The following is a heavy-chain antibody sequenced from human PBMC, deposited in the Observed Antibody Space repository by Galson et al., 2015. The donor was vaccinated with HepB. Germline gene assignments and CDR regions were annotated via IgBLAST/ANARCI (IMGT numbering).Heavy chain of an antibody. CDR3: ARRISLVRGIITKPDYYYGMDV. CDR2: INQDGSSK. V-gene: IGHV3-7*03. J-gene: IGHJ6*02. CDR1: GFTFSSYW. Sequence: SLRLSCAASGFTFSSYWMNWVRQAPGKGLEWVAHINQDGSSKNYVDSVKGRFTNSRDNAKDSVYLQLDSLRAEDTAVYYCARRISLVRGIITKPDYYYGMDVWGQGTTVTVAS. D-gene: IGHD3-10*01.